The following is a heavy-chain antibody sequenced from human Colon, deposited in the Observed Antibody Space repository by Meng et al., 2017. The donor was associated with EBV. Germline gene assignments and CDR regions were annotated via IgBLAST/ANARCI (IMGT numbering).Heavy chain of an antibody. Sequence: QLQLKDSGPGLVKLPGPLSLTCPVSVGSIDSDNWWNWVRQTPGKGLEWIGEISHSGTTNYNPSLKSRVTISIDKSKNQFSLKLTSVTAADTAVYYCARDYYASGFVFDLWGQGTLVTVSS. CDR2: ISHSGTT. D-gene: IGHD3-10*01. J-gene: IGHJ5*02. V-gene: IGHV4-4*03. CDR1: VGSIDSDNW. CDR3: ARDYYASGFVFDL.